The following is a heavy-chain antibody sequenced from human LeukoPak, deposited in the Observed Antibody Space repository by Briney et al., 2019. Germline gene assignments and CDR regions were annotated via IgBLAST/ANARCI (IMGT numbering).Heavy chain of an antibody. CDR2: ISAYNGNK. CDR1: GYTFTSYG. V-gene: IGHV1-18*01. Sequence: ASVKVSCKASGYTFTSYGISWVRQAPGQGLEWMGWISAYNGNKNYAQKLQGRVTMTTDTSTSTAYMELRSLRSDDTAVYYCAGVGSRRGYFDYWGQGTLVTVSS. J-gene: IGHJ4*02. CDR3: AGVGSRRGYFDY. D-gene: IGHD2-15*01.